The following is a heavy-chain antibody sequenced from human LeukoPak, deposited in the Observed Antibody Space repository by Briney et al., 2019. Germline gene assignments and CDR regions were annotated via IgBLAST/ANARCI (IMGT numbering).Heavy chain of an antibody. J-gene: IGHJ4*02. CDR3: AKGTYDSGHDWSFDY. Sequence: SRDNSKNTLYLQMNSLRAEDTAVYYCAKGTYDSGHDWSFDYWGQGTLVTVSS. D-gene: IGHD5-12*01. V-gene: IGHV3-30*02.